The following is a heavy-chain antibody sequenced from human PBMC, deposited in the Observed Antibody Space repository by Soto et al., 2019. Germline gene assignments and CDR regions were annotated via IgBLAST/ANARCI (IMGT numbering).Heavy chain of an antibody. J-gene: IGHJ4*02. V-gene: IGHV3-21*01. CDR2: ISSSSSYI. D-gene: IGHD6-13*01. CDR3: AREGIAAALDY. CDR1: GVTFSSYS. Sequence: EVQLVESGGGMVKPGGSLRLSCAASGVTFSSYSMNWVRQAPGKGLEWVSSISSSSSYIYYADSVKARFTISRDNAKNSLDLPVNSRRAEDTAVYYCAREGIAAALDYWGQGTLVTVSS.